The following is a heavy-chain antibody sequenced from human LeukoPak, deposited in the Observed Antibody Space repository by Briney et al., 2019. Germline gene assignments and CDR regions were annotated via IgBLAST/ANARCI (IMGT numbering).Heavy chain of an antibody. D-gene: IGHD4-23*01. J-gene: IGHJ4*02. CDR1: GGTFSSYV. V-gene: IGHV1-69*05. CDR3: ARDRVWYSNYGDNYYFDY. CDR2: IIPIFGTA. Sequence: SSVKVSCKASGGTFSSYVISWVRQAPGQGLEWMGRIIPIFGTANYAQKFESRVTITTEESTSTAYMELSSLRSEDTAVYYCARDRVWYSNYGDNYYFDYWGQGTLVTVSS.